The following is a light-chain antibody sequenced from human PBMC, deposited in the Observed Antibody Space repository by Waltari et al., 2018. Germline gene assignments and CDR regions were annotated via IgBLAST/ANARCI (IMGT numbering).Light chain of an antibody. CDR1: QSLVHSDGNTY. V-gene: IGKV2-30*02. CDR3: MQGTQWPRT. CDR2: KVS. Sequence: DVVMTQSPLSLPVTLGQPASISCRSSQSLVHSDGNTYLNWFQQRPGQSPRRLIYKVSNRDSWVPDRFSGSGSGTDFTLKISRVEAEDVGVYYCMQGTQWPRTFGQGTKVQIK. J-gene: IGKJ1*01.